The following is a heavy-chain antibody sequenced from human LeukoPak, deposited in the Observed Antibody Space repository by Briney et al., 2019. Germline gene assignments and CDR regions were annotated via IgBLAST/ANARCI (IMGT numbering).Heavy chain of an antibody. Sequence: GGSLRLSCAASGFTFNTYGMHWVRQAPGKGLEWVAFIQYDGTIKYYGDSVKGRFTITRDNSKNTFYLQMNSLRAEVTAVYYCARDSGSGWYEAHFDPWGQGTLVTVSS. D-gene: IGHD6-19*01. V-gene: IGHV3-30*02. CDR2: IQYDGTIK. CDR3: ARDSGSGWYEAHFDP. CDR1: GFTFNTYG. J-gene: IGHJ5*02.